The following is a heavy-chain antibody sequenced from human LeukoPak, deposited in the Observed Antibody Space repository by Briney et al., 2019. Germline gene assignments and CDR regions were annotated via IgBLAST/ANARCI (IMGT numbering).Heavy chain of an antibody. D-gene: IGHD2-2*02. J-gene: IGHJ4*02. V-gene: IGHV1-69-2*01. CDR3: ASGPAAINY. CDR2: IDPENGET. Sequence: GASVKVSCKASGYTFTDYYIHWVQQAPGKGPEWMGRIDPENGETIYAEKFQGRVTIIADTSTDTAYMELRSLRSDDTAVYYCASGPAAINYWGQGTLVTVSS. CDR1: GYTFTDYY.